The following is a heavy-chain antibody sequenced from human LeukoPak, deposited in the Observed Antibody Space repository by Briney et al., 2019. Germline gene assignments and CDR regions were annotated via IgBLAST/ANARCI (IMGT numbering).Heavy chain of an antibody. CDR1: GFPFIEYS. J-gene: IGHJ4*02. Sequence: GGSLRLSCTASGFPFIEYSMNWVRQAPGKGLEWISYIGIDSGNTKYADSVRGRFTISADKAKNSLYLQMNSLRVEDTAVFYCARDGFVGAADYWGQGTPVTVSS. CDR3: ARDGFVGAADY. D-gene: IGHD6-13*01. CDR2: IGIDSGNT. V-gene: IGHV3-48*01.